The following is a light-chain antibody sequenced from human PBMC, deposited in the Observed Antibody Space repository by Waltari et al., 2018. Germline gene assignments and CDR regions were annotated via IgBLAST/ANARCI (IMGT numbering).Light chain of an antibody. V-gene: IGLV2-14*03. CDR1: SSDIGAFDL. CDR3: SSFTTGSTGL. J-gene: IGLJ2*01. CDR2: NVS. Sequence: QSALAQPASVSGSPGQSITISCTGSSSDIGAFDLVSWYQQHPGRAPRLIISNVSERRSGVPHRFSGAKSGNTAALIISSLRSEDESLYFCSSFTTGSTGLFGGGTKLTVL.